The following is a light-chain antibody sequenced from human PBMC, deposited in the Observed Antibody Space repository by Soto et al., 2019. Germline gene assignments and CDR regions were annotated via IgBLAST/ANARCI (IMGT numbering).Light chain of an antibody. Sequence: QSVLTQPPSVSAAPGQKVTISCSGSSSNIGGNSVSWYQQLPGTAPKLLIYDDNKRPSGIPDRFSGSKSGTSATLGITGFQTGDDADYYCGSWDSSLSAYVFGTGSKVIV. CDR3: GSWDSSLSAYV. CDR2: DDN. CDR1: SSNIGGNS. V-gene: IGLV1-51*01. J-gene: IGLJ1*01.